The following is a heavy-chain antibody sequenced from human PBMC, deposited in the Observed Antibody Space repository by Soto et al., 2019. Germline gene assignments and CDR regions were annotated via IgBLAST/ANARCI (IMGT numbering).Heavy chain of an antibody. V-gene: IGHV1-69*06. D-gene: IGHD6-6*01. CDR2: IIPIFGTA. J-gene: IGHJ5*02. CDR1: AGTFSSHA. CDR3: SRESNGQLVLGCFDP. Sequence: SVPVPCEACAGTFSSHAISWVRPAPGQGLEWMGWIIPIFGTANYAQNFQGRGRITVDKSTSTAYMELSSLRAEDTAVYYCSRESNGQLVLGCFDPWGQGTLVTVSS.